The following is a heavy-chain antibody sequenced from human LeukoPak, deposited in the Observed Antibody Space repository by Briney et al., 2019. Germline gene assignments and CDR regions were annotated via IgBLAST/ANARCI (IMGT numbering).Heavy chain of an antibody. CDR1: EFSLRSYS. D-gene: IGHD1-1*01. CDR2: INSGSSTI. Sequence: GGSLRLSCGASEFSLRSYSMDWVRQAPGRGLEWVSHINSGSSTIYYADSVKGRFTISRDNAGNSLYLHMNSLRAEDTAVYYCARVLLERPGIDSFDMWGQGTMVTVSS. CDR3: ARVLLERPGIDSFDM. V-gene: IGHV3-48*01. J-gene: IGHJ3*02.